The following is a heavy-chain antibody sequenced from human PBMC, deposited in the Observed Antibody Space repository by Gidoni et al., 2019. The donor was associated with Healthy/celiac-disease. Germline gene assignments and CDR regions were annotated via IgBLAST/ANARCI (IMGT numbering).Heavy chain of an antibody. V-gene: IGHV1-2*02. J-gene: IGHJ4*02. CDR3: ARGKEGVAPYYDFWSQPYYFDY. CDR1: GYPFTGYY. Sequence: QVQLVQSGAEVKKPGASVKVSCKSSGYPFTGYYMHWVRKAPGQGLEWMGWINPNSGGTNYAQKLQGRVTMTRDTSISTAYMELSRLRSDDTAVYYCARGKEGVAPYYDFWSQPYYFDYWGQGTLVTVSS. CDR2: INPNSGGT. D-gene: IGHD3-3*01.